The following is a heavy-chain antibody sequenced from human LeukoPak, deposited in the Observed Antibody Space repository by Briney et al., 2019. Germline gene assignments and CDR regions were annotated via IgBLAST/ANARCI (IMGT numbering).Heavy chain of an antibody. CDR2: MNPNSGNT. Sequence: ASVKVSCKASGYTLTSYDINWVRQATGQGLEWMGWMNPNSGNTGYAQKFQGRVTMTRNTSISTAYMELSSLRSEDTAVYYCARGWMVVAAYNFDYWGQGTLVTVSS. J-gene: IGHJ4*02. CDR1: GYTLTSYD. D-gene: IGHD2-15*01. CDR3: ARGWMVVAAYNFDY. V-gene: IGHV1-8*01.